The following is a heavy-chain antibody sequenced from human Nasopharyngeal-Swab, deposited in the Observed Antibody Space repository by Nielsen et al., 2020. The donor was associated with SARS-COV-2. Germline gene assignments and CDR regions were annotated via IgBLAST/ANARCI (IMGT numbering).Heavy chain of an antibody. CDR3: AKDQGYSGYDSFDY. Sequence: GESLKISCAASGFTFSSYAMSWVRQAPGKGLEWVSVIYSGGSSTYYADSVKGRFTISRDNSKNTLYLQMNSLRAEDTAVYYCAKDQGYSGYDSFDYWGQGTLVTVSS. D-gene: IGHD5-12*01. CDR1: GFTFSSYA. V-gene: IGHV3-23*03. CDR2: IYSGGSST. J-gene: IGHJ4*02.